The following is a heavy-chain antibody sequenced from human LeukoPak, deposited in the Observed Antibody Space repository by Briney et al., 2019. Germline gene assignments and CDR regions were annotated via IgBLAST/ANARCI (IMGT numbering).Heavy chain of an antibody. Sequence: GGSLRLSCAAPGFTFSSYGMHWVRQAPGKGLEWVAVISYDGSNKYYADSVKGRFTISRDNSKNTLYLQMNSLRAEDTAVYYCAEGNEDYGDYGIQHWGQGTLVTVSS. V-gene: IGHV3-30*18. CDR3: AEGNEDYGDYGIQH. J-gene: IGHJ1*01. CDR2: ISYDGSNK. CDR1: GFTFSSYG. D-gene: IGHD4-17*01.